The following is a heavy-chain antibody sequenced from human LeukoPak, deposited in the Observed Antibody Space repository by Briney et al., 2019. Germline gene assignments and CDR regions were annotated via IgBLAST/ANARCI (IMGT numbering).Heavy chain of an antibody. CDR2: ISAYNDDT. Sequence: ASVKVSCKASGYTFTSYGISWVRQAPGQGLEWMGWISAYNDDTNYAQKFQGRVAMTSDTSTTTAYMELRSLRSDDTAVYYCARDDRITTTGYFDYWGQGTLVTVSS. J-gene: IGHJ4*02. CDR3: ARDDRITTTGYFDY. V-gene: IGHV1-18*01. D-gene: IGHD1-26*01. CDR1: GYTFTSYG.